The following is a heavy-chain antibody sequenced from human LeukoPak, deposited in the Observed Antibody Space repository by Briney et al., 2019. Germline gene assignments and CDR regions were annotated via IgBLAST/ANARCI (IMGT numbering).Heavy chain of an antibody. Sequence: ASVKVSCKASGYTFTGYYMHWVRQAPGQGLEWMGLINPTGGSTGYAQKFQGRVTMTRDMSTSTDYMELSSLRSEDTAIYYCARADSSSWKERNHYYYYYHMDVWGKGTTVTISS. V-gene: IGHV1-46*01. CDR2: INPTGGST. CDR3: ARADSSSWKERNHYYYYYHMDV. CDR1: GYTFTGYY. D-gene: IGHD6-13*01. J-gene: IGHJ6*03.